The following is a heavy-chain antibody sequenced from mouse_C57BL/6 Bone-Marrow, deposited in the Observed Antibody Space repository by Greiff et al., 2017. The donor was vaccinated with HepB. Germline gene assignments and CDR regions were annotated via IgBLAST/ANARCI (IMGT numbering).Heavy chain of an antibody. CDR1: GFSFNTYA. CDR3: VRGGYLFAY. V-gene: IGHV10-1*01. D-gene: IGHD2-2*01. CDR2: IRSKSNNYAT. J-gene: IGHJ3*01. Sequence: EVQVVESGGGLVQPKGSLKLSCAASGFSFNTYAMNWVRQAPGKGLEWVARIRSKSNNYATYYADSVKDRFTISRDDSESMLYLQMNNLKTEDTAMYYCVRGGYLFAYWGQGTLVTVSA.